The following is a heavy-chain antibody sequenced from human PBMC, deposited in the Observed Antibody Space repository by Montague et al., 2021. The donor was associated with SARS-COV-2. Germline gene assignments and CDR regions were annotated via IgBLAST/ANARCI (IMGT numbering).Heavy chain of an antibody. V-gene: IGHV6-1*01. CDR1: GDSVSSNRAA. Sequence: CAISGDSVSSNRAARSWIRHSPSRGSEWLVRSHYRSKWYDDYAVSVRGRLTITPDTSKNQFSLHLTSVTPEDTAVYYCVGGNLWFDSWGRGTLVTVSS. J-gene: IGHJ5*01. CDR3: VGGNLWFDS. D-gene: IGHD2/OR15-2a*01. CDR2: SHYRSKWYD.